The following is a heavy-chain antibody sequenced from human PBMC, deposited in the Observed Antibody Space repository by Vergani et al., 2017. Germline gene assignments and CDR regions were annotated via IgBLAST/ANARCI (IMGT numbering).Heavy chain of an antibody. CDR3: TRLSNYYGSTTSGY. J-gene: IGHJ4*02. D-gene: IGHD3-10*01. CDR2: IRSKANSYAT. Sequence: EVQLVESGGGLVKPGGSLRLSCAASGFTFSSYSMNWVRQASGKGLEWVGRIRSKANSYATAYAASVKGRFTISRDDSKNTAYLQMNSLKTEDTAVYYCTRLSNYYGSTTSGYWGQGTLVTVSS. CDR1: GFTFSSYS. V-gene: IGHV3-73*01.